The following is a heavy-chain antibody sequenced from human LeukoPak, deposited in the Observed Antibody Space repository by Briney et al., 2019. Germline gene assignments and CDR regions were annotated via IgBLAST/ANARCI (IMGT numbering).Heavy chain of an antibody. CDR1: GGSISSYY. Sequence: PSETLSLTCTVSGGSISSYYWSWIRQPPGKGLEWIGYIYYSGSTNYNPSLKSRVTISVDTSKNQFSLKLSSVTAADTAVYYCARQGDSSSFTGDWFDPWGQGTLVTVSS. D-gene: IGHD6-13*01. CDR3: ARQGDSSSFTGDWFDP. J-gene: IGHJ5*02. V-gene: IGHV4-59*08. CDR2: IYYSGST.